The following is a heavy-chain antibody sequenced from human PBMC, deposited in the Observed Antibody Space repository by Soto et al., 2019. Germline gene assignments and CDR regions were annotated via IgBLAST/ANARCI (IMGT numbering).Heavy chain of an antibody. CDR1: GFSLTTRGVG. Sequence: QVTLKESGPTVMKPTQTLTLTCTFSGFSLTTRGVGVAWIRQPPGQALEWLAVIYWDHDKRYRPSLTHRLTITKDTSNNQLVLTLTNMDPVYTATYYGAHIAPGTLSFAYWGPGTPVTVSS. V-gene: IGHV2-5*09. J-gene: IGHJ4*02. CDR2: IYWDHDK. CDR3: AHIAPGTLSFAY.